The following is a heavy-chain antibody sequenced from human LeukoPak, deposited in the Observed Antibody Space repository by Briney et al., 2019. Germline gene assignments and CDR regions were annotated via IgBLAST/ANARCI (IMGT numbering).Heavy chain of an antibody. CDR1: GDSVSSNSVT. V-gene: IGHV6-1*01. D-gene: IGHD2-2*01. Sequence: QTLSLTCAISGDSVSSNSVTWNWIRQSPSRGLESLGRTYYRSTWYNDYAVSVRGRITVNPDTSKNQFSLHLNSVTPEDTAVYYCARRLTQYDCFDPWGQGILVTVSS. CDR2: TYYRSTWYN. J-gene: IGHJ5*02. CDR3: ARRLTQYDCFDP.